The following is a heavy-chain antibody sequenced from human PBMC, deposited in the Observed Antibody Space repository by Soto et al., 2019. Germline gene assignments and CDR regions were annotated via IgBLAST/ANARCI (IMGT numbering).Heavy chain of an antibody. J-gene: IGHJ4*02. CDR2: VSTYNGNT. CDR3: ARERGLTVSTLLGY. Sequence: QVQLVQSGAEVKKPGASVKVSCKASGYTFTSYGINWVRQAPGQGLEWMGRVSTYNGNTNYAPRFQVRGTMNTDTSTTTAYMELRSLRSDDTATYYCARERGLTVSTLLGYLGQGTLVSVSS. V-gene: IGHV1-18*01. D-gene: IGHD2-21*01. CDR1: GYTFTSYG.